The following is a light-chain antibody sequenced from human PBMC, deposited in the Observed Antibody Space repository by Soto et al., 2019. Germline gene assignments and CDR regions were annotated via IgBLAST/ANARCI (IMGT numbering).Light chain of an antibody. J-gene: IGLJ1*01. CDR1: NSDIGSYDL. Sequence: QSVLTQPASVSGSPGQSITISCIGTNSDIGSYDLVSWYQQHPGEAPKLLIFEVTKRPSGVSNRFSGSKSGNTASLTISGLQAENEGDYYCCSYIGNISPYVFGHGPKVTVL. CDR2: EVT. V-gene: IGLV2-23*02. CDR3: CSYIGNISPYV.